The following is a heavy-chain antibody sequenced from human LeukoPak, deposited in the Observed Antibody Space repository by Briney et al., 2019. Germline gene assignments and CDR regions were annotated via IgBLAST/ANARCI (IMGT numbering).Heavy chain of an antibody. J-gene: IGHJ3*02. Sequence: GGSLRLSCAASGFTFSSYAMHWVRQAPGKGLEWVAVISYDGSNKYYADSVKGRFTISRDNSKNTLYLQMNSLRAEDTAVYYCVRGGYYDSRDAFHIWGQGTVVTVSS. V-gene: IGHV3-30*04. CDR3: VRGGYYDSRDAFHI. CDR1: GFTFSSYA. CDR2: ISYDGSNK. D-gene: IGHD3-22*01.